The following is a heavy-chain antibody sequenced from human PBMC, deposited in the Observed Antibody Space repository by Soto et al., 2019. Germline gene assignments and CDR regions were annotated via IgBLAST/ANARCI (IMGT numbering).Heavy chain of an antibody. Sequence: QVQLVQSGAEVKKPGSSVKVSCKASGGTFSSYAISWVRQAPGQGLEWMGGSIPIFGTANYAQKFQGRVTITADESTSTAYMELSSLRSEDTAVYYCARHPIVVVPAARGKYGMDVWGQGTTVTVSS. CDR3: ARHPIVVVPAARGKYGMDV. V-gene: IGHV1-69*01. J-gene: IGHJ6*02. CDR1: GGTFSSYA. CDR2: SIPIFGTA. D-gene: IGHD2-2*01.